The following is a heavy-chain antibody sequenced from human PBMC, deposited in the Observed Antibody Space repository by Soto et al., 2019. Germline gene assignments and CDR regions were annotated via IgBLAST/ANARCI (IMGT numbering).Heavy chain of an antibody. V-gene: IGHV1-69*13. J-gene: IGHJ6*02. CDR3: ARETSAYCSSTSSYYYYYSGMDV. CDR2: IIPIFGTA. CDR1: GGTFSSYA. D-gene: IGHD2-2*01. Sequence: SVKVSCKASGGTFSSYAISWVRQAPGQGLEWMGGIIPIFGTANYAQKFQGRVTITADESTSTAYMELSSLRSEDTAVYYCARETSAYCSSTSSYYYYYSGMDVWGQGTTVTVSS.